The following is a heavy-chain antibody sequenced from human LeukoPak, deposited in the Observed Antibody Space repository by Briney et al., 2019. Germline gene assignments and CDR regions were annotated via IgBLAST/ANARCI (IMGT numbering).Heavy chain of an antibody. Sequence: SETLSLTCTVSGGSISSYYWSWIRQPPGKGLEWIGYIYYSGSTNYNPSLKSRVTISVDTSKNQFSLKLSSVTAADTAVYYCARQASYRIVVVTAHIDYWGQGTLVTVSS. V-gene: IGHV4-59*08. J-gene: IGHJ4*02. D-gene: IGHD2-21*02. CDR2: IYYSGST. CDR1: GGSISSYY. CDR3: ARQASYRIVVVTAHIDY.